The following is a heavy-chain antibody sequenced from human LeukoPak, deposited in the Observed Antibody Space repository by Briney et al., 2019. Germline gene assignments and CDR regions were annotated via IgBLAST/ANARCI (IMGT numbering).Heavy chain of an antibody. V-gene: IGHV4-59*01. CDR1: GGSISSYY. D-gene: IGHD6-13*01. CDR3: ARVGYSSSWHPFGY. J-gene: IGHJ4*02. Sequence: SETLSLTCTVSGGSISSYYWSWIRQPPGKGLEWIGYIYYSGSTNYNPSLKSRVTISVDTSKNQFSLKLSSVTAADTAVYYCARVGYSSSWHPFGYWGQGTLVTVSS. CDR2: IYYSGST.